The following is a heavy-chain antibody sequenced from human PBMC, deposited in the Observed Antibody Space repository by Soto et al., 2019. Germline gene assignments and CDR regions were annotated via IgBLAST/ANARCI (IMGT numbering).Heavy chain of an antibody. CDR1: GYTLTELS. CDR2: FDPEDGET. V-gene: IGHV1-24*01. D-gene: IGHD3-22*01. CDR3: ATAVSPKIRYDSSGYYYFYFDY. J-gene: IGHJ4*02. Sequence: ASVKVSCKVSGYTLTELSMHWVRQAPGKGLEWMGGFDPEDGETIYAQKFQGRVTMTEDTSTDTAYMELSSLRSEDTAVYYCATAVSPKIRYDSSGYYYFYFDYWGQGTLVTVSS.